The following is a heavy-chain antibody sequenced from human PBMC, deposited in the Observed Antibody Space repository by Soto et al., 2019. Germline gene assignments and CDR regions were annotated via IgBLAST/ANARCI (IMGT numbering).Heavy chain of an antibody. CDR2: IIPIFGTV. D-gene: IGHD6-19*01. Sequence: QVQLLQSGAEVKKPGSSVRVSFEASGGTFRTYAISWVRQAPGQGLEWMGEIIPIFGTVNYAQKFQGRVPITADESTTTVYMDLRSLRSEDTAVYYCAKGAVAGTPTSYYYYGMDVWGQGTTVTVSS. CDR3: AKGAVAGTPTSYYYYGMDV. V-gene: IGHV1-69*12. CDR1: GGTFRTYA. J-gene: IGHJ6*02.